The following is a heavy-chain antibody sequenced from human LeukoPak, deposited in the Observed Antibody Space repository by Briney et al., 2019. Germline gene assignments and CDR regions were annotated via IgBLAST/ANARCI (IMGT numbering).Heavy chain of an antibody. CDR3: ARDAYYYDSSASRLFDY. V-gene: IGHV4-4*02. Sequence: SETLSLTCAVSGGSISSSNWWSWVRQPPGKGLEWIGEIYHSGSTNYNPSLKSRVTISVDKSKNQFSLKLSSVTAADTAVYYCARDAYYYDSSASRLFDYWGQGTLVTVSS. CDR2: IYHSGST. CDR1: GGSISSSNW. J-gene: IGHJ4*02. D-gene: IGHD3-22*01.